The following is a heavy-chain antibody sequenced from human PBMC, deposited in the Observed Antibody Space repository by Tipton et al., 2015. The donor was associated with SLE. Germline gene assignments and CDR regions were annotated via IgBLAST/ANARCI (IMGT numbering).Heavy chain of an antibody. Sequence: TLSLTCTVSSDSISSTIHYWGWIRQPPGKGLEWIGSIYYSGSTSYNPSLKSRVNISVDTSKNQFSLKLSSVTAADTAVYFCARDMLRGHSHYYFDFWGQGTHVTVSS. CDR2: IYYSGST. J-gene: IGHJ4*02. CDR3: ARDMLRGHSHYYFDF. D-gene: IGHD3-10*01. CDR1: SDSISSTIHY. V-gene: IGHV4-39*07.